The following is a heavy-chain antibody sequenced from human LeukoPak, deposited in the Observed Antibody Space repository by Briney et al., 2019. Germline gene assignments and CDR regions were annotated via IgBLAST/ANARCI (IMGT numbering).Heavy chain of an antibody. CDR2: IKFDGSNI. V-gene: IGHV3-30*04. CDR1: GFTFDDYA. Sequence: PGGSLRLSCAASGFTFDDYAMHWVRQAPGKGLEWVAVIKFDGSNIHYADSVRGRFTISRDNAKNSLYLQMNSLRAEDTAVYYCARDYYDSSGHDYWGQGTLVTVSS. J-gene: IGHJ4*02. D-gene: IGHD3-22*01. CDR3: ARDYYDSSGHDY.